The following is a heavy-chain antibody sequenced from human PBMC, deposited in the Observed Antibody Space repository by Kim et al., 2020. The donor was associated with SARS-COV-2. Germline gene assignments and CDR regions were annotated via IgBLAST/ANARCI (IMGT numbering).Heavy chain of an antibody. J-gene: IGHJ4*02. CDR3: ARDTMNYFDY. V-gene: IGHV3-21*01. D-gene: IGHD3-22*01. CDR2: YI. Sequence: YIYYADSVKGRFTISRDNAKNSLYLQMNSLRAEDTAVYYCARDTMNYFDYWGQGTLVTVSS.